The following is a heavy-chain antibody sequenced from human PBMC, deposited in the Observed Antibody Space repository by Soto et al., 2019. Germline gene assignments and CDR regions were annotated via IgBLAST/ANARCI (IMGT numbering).Heavy chain of an antibody. J-gene: IGHJ4*02. D-gene: IGHD3-10*01. CDR1: GFTVSSTY. CDR2: IFSSGES. V-gene: IGHV3-53*01. CDR3: ARGGIGMVRTFDH. Sequence: PGGSLRLSCAPSGFTVSSTYLSWVRQAPGTGLEWVSIIFSSGESFYADSVTGRFTISRDSSDNTVYLQMNSLKAEDTAVYYCARGGIGMVRTFDHWGQGTLVTSPQ.